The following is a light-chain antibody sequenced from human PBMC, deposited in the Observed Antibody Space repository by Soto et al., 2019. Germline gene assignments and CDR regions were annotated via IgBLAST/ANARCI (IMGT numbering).Light chain of an antibody. CDR3: QQYNNWPWT. Sequence: EMVMTQSPATLSVSPGERVTLSCRASQSVSSNLAWYQHKLGQAPRLLIYGASTRATGIPARFSGSGSGTEFTLTISSLQSEDFAVYYCQQYNNWPWTFGQGTKVDIK. J-gene: IGKJ1*01. CDR2: GAS. CDR1: QSVSSN. V-gene: IGKV3-15*01.